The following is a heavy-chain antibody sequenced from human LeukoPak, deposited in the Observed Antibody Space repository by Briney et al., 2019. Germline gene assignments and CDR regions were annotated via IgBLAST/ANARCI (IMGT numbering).Heavy chain of an antibody. J-gene: IGHJ4*02. CDR2: ISPSGDIT. V-gene: IGHV3-23*01. Sequence: GGTLRLSCAASGFIFSSHGMNWVRQAPGKGLEWVSGISPSGDITYYADSVKGRFTISRDNSKSTLYLQMNSLRAEDTAVDYCAKASRSGSYYYFDYWGQGTLVTVSS. D-gene: IGHD3-10*01. CDR1: GFIFSSHG. CDR3: AKASRSGSYYYFDY.